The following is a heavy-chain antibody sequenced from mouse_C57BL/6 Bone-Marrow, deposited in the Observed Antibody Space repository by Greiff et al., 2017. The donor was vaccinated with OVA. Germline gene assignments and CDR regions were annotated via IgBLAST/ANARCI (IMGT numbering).Heavy chain of an antibody. CDR1: GFTFSSYA. CDR3: ARDKGWLLRGWYFDV. D-gene: IGHD2-3*01. Sequence: VKLVESGGGLVKPGGSLKLSCAASGFTFSSYAMSWVRQTPEKRLEWVATISDGGSYTYYPDNVKGRFTISRDNAKNNLYLQMSHLKSEDTAMYYCARDKGWLLRGWYFDVWGTGTTVTVSS. CDR2: ISDGGSYT. J-gene: IGHJ1*03. V-gene: IGHV5-4*01.